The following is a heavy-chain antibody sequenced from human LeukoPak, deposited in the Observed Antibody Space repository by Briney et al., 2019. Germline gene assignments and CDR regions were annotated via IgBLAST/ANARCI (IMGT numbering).Heavy chain of an antibody. CDR2: TYPGDSDT. D-gene: IGHD5-12*01. CDR1: GYSFTNYW. CDR3: ARQGTIVAGTLGTTFDY. Sequence: GESLKISCKASGYSFTNYWIGWVRQMPGKGLEWMGITYPGDSDTKYSPSIQGQVTISADKSINTAYLQWSSLRASDTAMYNCARQGTIVAGTLGTTFDYWGQGTLLTVSS. J-gene: IGHJ4*02. V-gene: IGHV5-51*01.